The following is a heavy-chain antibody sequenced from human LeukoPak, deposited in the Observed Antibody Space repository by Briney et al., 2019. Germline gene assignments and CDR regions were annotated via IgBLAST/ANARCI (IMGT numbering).Heavy chain of an antibody. D-gene: IGHD3-9*01. Sequence: PSETLSLTCAVSGGSISSSNWWSWVRQPPGKGLEWIGEIYHSGSTNYNPSLKSRVTISVDKSKNQFSLRLSSVTAADTAVYYCARASRYYDILTGYRGGAFDYWGQGTLVTVSS. CDR3: ARASRYYDILTGYRGGAFDY. CDR1: GGSISSSNW. V-gene: IGHV4-4*02. CDR2: IYHSGST. J-gene: IGHJ4*02.